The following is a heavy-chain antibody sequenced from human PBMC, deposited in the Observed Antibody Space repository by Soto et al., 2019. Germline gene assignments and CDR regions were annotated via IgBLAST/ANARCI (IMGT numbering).Heavy chain of an antibody. D-gene: IGHD2-21*01. Sequence: GGSLRLSCAASGFTFSDYYMSWIRQAPGKGLEWVSYISSSGSTIYYADSVKGRFTISRDNAKNSLYLQMNSLRAEDTAVYYCASIVVVIASPDAFDIWGQGTMVTVSS. CDR2: ISSSGSTI. V-gene: IGHV3-11*01. J-gene: IGHJ3*02. CDR3: ASIVVVIASPDAFDI. CDR1: GFTFSDYY.